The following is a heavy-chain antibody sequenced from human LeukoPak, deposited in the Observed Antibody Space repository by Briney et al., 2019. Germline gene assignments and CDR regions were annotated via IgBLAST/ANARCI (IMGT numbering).Heavy chain of an antibody. CDR1: GFTFSSYA. V-gene: IGHV3-30-3*01. J-gene: IGHJ4*02. CDR3: ARDQPTAGFDY. CDR2: ISYDGGNK. D-gene: IGHD1-14*01. Sequence: GGSLRLSCAASGFTFSSYAMHWVRQAPGKGLEWVAVISYDGGNKYYADSVKGRFTISRDNSKNTLYLQMNSLRAEDTAVYYCARDQPTAGFDYWGQGTLVTVSS.